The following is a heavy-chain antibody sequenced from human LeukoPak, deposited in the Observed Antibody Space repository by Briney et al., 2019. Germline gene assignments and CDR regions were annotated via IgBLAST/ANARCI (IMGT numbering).Heavy chain of an antibody. D-gene: IGHD1-26*01. CDR2: ISGSGGST. Sequence: GGSLRLSCAASGFTFSSYAMSWVRQAPGKGLEGVSAISGSGGSTYYADSVKGRFTISRDNSKNTLYLQMNSLRAEDTAVYYCAKDRSGELPEMGDYWGQGTLVTVSS. V-gene: IGHV3-23*01. CDR1: GFTFSSYA. J-gene: IGHJ4*02. CDR3: AKDRSGELPEMGDY.